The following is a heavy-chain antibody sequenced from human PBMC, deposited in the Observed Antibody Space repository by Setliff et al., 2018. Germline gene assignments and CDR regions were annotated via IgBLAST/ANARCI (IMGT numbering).Heavy chain of an antibody. CDR1: GYTLINYG. V-gene: IGHV1-18*01. CDR3: LRLVRYCTKIACQATSGDEV. D-gene: IGHD2-8*01. CDR2: ISVYNGKT. Sequence: GASVKVSCKASGYTLINYGISWVRQAPGQGLEWVGWISVYNGKTYFAQKFQDRITLTTDTSTNTGYLELRGLRSDDTAVYYCLRLVRYCTKIACQATSGDEVWGLGTLVTVSS. J-gene: IGHJ4*02.